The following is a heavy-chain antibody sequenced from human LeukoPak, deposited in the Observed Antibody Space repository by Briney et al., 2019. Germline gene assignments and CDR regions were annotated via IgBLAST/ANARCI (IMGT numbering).Heavy chain of an antibody. CDR2: IASDGSST. J-gene: IGHJ3*02. V-gene: IGHV3-74*01. D-gene: IGHD2-2*01. CDR1: GFTFSSYW. Sequence: GGSLRLSCAASGFTFSSYWMNWVRQAPGKGLVWVSRIASDGSSTTYADSVKGRFSISRDNAKNTLYLQMNSLRAEDTAVYYRAKQGYCSSTSCYSFANDAFDIWGQGTMVTVSS. CDR3: AKQGYCSSTSCYSFANDAFDI.